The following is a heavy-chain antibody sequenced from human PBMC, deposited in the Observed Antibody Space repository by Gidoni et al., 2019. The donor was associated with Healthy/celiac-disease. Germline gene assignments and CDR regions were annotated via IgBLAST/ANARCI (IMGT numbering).Heavy chain of an antibody. J-gene: IGHJ4*02. V-gene: IGHV1-69*06. CDR3: ASRYSYGKGAGVGDY. CDR2: SIPIFGTA. D-gene: IGHD5-18*01. CDR1: GGTFSSYA. Sequence: QVQLVQSGAEVKKPGSSVKVSCKASGGTFSSYAISWVRQAPGQGLEWMGGSIPIFGTANYEQKFQGRVTITADKSTSTAYMELSSLRSEDTAVYYCASRYSYGKGAGVGDYWGQGTLVTVSS.